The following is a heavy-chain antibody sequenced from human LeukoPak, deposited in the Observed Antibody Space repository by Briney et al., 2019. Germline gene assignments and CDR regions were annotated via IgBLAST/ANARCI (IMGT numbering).Heavy chain of an antibody. D-gene: IGHD1-14*01. Sequence: ASVEVSCKASGYTFTNYGISWVRQAPGQGLEWMGWINPKTGGTSYAQKFQGRVTMTRDTSISTVNMELSRLTSDDTAVYYCARATAENDHWGQGTLVTVSS. CDR2: INPKTGGT. V-gene: IGHV1-2*02. J-gene: IGHJ4*02. CDR3: ARATAENDH. CDR1: GYTFTNYG.